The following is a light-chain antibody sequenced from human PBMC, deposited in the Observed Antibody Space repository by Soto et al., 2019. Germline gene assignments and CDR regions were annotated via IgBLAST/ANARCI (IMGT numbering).Light chain of an antibody. CDR3: SSYTTSSTVI. J-gene: IGLJ2*01. CDR2: EVS. Sequence: QSVLTQPASVSGSPGQSITISCTGTSSDVGFYNYVSWYQQHPGKAPKLMIYEVSNRPSGVSYRFSGSKSGNTASLTISGLQAEDEADDYCSSYTTSSTVIFGGGTKLTVL. CDR1: SSDVGFYNY. V-gene: IGLV2-14*03.